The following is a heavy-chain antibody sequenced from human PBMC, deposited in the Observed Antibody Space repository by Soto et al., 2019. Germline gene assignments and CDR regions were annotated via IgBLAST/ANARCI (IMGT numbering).Heavy chain of an antibody. D-gene: IGHD6-13*01. CDR2: INHSGST. Sequence: QVQLQQWGAGLLKPSETLSLTCAVYGGSFSGYYWSWIRQPPGKGLEWIGEINHSGSTNYNPSLKSRVTISVDTSKNQFSLKLSSVTAADTAVYYCAREQFSWPYYYYYMDVWGKGTTVTVSS. CDR3: AREQFSWPYYYYYMDV. V-gene: IGHV4-34*01. CDR1: GGSFSGYY. J-gene: IGHJ6*03.